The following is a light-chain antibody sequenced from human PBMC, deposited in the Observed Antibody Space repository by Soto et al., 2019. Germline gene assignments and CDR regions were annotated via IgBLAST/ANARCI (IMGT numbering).Light chain of an antibody. CDR3: QQYGPSPPQYT. J-gene: IGKJ2*01. CDR1: QSVSTSY. CDR2: GAS. V-gene: IGKV3-20*01. Sequence: EIVLTQSPGTLSLSPGERATLSCRASQSVSTSYLAWYQQKPGQAPRLLIYGASSRATGIPDRFSGSGSGTDFTLTISRLEPEDFAVYFCQQYGPSPPQYTLGQGTKLEIK.